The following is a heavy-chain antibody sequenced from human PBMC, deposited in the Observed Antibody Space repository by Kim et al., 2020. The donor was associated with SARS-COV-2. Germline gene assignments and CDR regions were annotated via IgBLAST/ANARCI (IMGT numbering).Heavy chain of an antibody. CDR1: GGSVSSGSYY. V-gene: IGHV4-61*01. J-gene: IGHJ5*02. CDR2: IYYSGST. D-gene: IGHD3-22*01. Sequence: SETLSLTCTVSGGSVSSGSYYWSWIRQPPGKGLEWIGYIYYSGSTNYNPSLKSRVTISVDTSKNQFSLKLSSVTAADTAVYYCARSFYDSRLGVREGWFDPWGQGTLVTVSS. CDR3: ARSFYDSRLGVREGWFDP.